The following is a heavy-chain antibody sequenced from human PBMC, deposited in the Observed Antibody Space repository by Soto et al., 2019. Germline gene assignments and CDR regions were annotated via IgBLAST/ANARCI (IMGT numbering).Heavy chain of an antibody. CDR3: ARDQGIASSGPFDY. Sequence: SETLSLTCTVSGDSISNYYWSWIRQAPGKGLEWIGFIYHSGNTNYNPSLKSRVNMSIDTSKSQFSLKLNSVTAADTAVYYCARDQGIASSGPFDYWGPGTLVTVSS. CDR1: GDSISNYY. J-gene: IGHJ4*02. V-gene: IGHV4-59*01. CDR2: IYHSGNT. D-gene: IGHD6-13*01.